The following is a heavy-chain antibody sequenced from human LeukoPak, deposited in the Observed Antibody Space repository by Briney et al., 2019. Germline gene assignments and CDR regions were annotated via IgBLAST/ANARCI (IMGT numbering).Heavy chain of an antibody. CDR3: ARDCMIVGATGPFDY. CDR2: ISSSSSTI. D-gene: IGHD1-26*01. Sequence: PGESLRLSCAASGFTFSSYSMNWVRQAPRKGLEWVSYISSSSSTIYHADSGKGRFTVSRDNAKNSLYLQMNSLRGEDRAVYYCARDCMIVGATGPFDYWGQGTLVTVSS. J-gene: IGHJ4*02. CDR1: GFTFSSYS. V-gene: IGHV3-48*01.